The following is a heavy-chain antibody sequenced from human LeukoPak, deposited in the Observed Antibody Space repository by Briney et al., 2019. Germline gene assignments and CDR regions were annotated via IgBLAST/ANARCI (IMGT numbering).Heavy chain of an antibody. D-gene: IGHD3-9*01. Sequence: ASVKVSCKTSGYTFTSYDINWVRQATGQGLEWMGWMNPNSGNTGYAQKFQGRVTMTRNTSISTAYMELSSLRSEDTAVYYCARGQLRYFDWLFPFDPWGQGTLVTVSS. V-gene: IGHV1-8*01. CDR1: GYTFTSYD. CDR3: ARGQLRYFDWLFPFDP. CDR2: MNPNSGNT. J-gene: IGHJ5*02.